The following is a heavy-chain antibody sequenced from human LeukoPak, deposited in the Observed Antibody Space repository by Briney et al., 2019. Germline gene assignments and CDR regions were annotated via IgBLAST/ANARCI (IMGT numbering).Heavy chain of an antibody. CDR3: ARHDFYSNYPHNWFDP. D-gene: IGHD4-11*01. V-gene: IGHV4-38-2*01. CDR1: AYSIGSGYY. CDR2: FYHSGST. J-gene: IGHJ5*02. Sequence: SETLSLTCAVSAYSIGSGYYWGWIRQPPGKGLEWIGSFYHSGSTYYNPSLKSRVTISVDTSKNLFSLKLSSVTAADTAVYYCARHDFYSNYPHNWFDPWGQGTLVTVSS.